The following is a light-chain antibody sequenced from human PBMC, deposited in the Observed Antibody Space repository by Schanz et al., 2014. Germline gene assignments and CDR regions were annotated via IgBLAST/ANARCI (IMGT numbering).Light chain of an antibody. CDR2: EVT. Sequence: QSALTQPASVSGSPGQSITISCTGTSSDVGNYDLVSWYRHYPGKAPKLLIYEVTKRPSGVSNRFSGSKSGNTASLTISGLQAEDEADYYCSSYTSSSTWVFGGGTKLTVL. CDR1: SSDVGNYDL. CDR3: SSYTSSSTWV. J-gene: IGLJ3*02. V-gene: IGLV2-14*02.